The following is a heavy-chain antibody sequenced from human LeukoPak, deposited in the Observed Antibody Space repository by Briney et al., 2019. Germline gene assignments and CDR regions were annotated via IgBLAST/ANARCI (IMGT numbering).Heavy chain of an antibody. J-gene: IGHJ4*02. CDR1: GGSISSSSYY. V-gene: IGHV4-39*01. CDR2: IYYSGST. CDR3: AGHPQGVTAKVDY. Sequence: SETLSLTCTVSGGSISSSSYYWGWIRQPPGKGLEWIGSIYYSGSTYYNPSLKSRVTISVDTSKNQFSLKLSSVTAADTAVYYRAGHPQGVTAKVDYWGQGTLVTVSS. D-gene: IGHD2-15*01.